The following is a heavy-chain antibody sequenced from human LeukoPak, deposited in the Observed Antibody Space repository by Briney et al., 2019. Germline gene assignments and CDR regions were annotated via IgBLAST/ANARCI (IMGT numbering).Heavy chain of an antibody. Sequence: PGGSLRLSCAASGFTFSIYAMHWVRQAPGKGLELVAVISYDGSDKYYADSVKGRFTISRDNAKNSLYLQMNSVRAEDTVVYYCASEVGGVIVWGQGTLVTVS. CDR3: ASEVGGVIV. D-gene: IGHD3-16*01. J-gene: IGHJ4*02. CDR1: GFTFSIYA. CDR2: ISYDGSDK. V-gene: IGHV3-30*04.